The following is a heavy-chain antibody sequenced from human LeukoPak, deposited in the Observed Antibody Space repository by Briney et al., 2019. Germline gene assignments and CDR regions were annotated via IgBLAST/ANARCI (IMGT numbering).Heavy chain of an antibody. Sequence: SETLAVAGSVMGACIRGFEWSWFRQPAGRGLEWIGLIYSSGSTLLNPSLKNRVAMSVDLTKNQLSLKLTSVTAADTAMYFCARKDGDYWGRGTLVTVSS. V-gene: IGHV4-4*07. CDR3: ARKDGDY. CDR1: GACIRGFE. J-gene: IGHJ4*02. CDR2: IYSSGST.